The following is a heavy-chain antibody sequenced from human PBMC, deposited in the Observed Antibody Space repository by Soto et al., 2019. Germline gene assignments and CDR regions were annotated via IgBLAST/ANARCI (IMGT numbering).Heavy chain of an antibody. Sequence: PGGSLRLSCAASGFTFSSYSMNWVRQAPGKGLEWVSSISSSSSYIYYADSVKGRFTISRDNAKNSLYLQMNSLRAEDTAVYYCARDIGIAEAGTLYWGQGTLVTVSS. D-gene: IGHD6-13*01. V-gene: IGHV3-21*01. J-gene: IGHJ4*02. CDR3: ARDIGIAEAGTLY. CDR1: GFTFSSYS. CDR2: ISSSSSYI.